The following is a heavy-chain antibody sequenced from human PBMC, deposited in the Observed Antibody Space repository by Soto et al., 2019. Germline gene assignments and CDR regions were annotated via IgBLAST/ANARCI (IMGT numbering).Heavy chain of an antibody. CDR2: ISSSSSYT. D-gene: IGHD6-13*01. CDR3: ARNRVAAAGRSANWFDP. J-gene: IGHJ5*02. Sequence: GGSLRLSCAASGFTFSDYYMSWIRQAPGKGLEWVSYISSSSSYTNYAASVKGRFTISRDNAKNSLYLQMNSLRAEDTAVYYCARNRVAAAGRSANWFDPWGQGTLVTVSS. CDR1: GFTFSDYY. V-gene: IGHV3-11*06.